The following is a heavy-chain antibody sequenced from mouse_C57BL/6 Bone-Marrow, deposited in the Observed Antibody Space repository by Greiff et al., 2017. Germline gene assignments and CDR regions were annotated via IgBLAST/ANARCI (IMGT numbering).Heavy chain of an antibody. CDR1: GFTFSSYA. Sequence: EVHLVESGGGLVKPGGSLKLSCAASGFTFSSYAMSWVRQTPEKRLEWVATISDGGSYTYYPDNVKGRFTISRDNAKNNLYRQMSHLKSEDTAMYYCARERNWDEWYFDVWGTGTTVTVSS. CDR2: ISDGGSYT. V-gene: IGHV5-4*01. D-gene: IGHD4-1*02. J-gene: IGHJ1*03. CDR3: ARERNWDEWYFDV.